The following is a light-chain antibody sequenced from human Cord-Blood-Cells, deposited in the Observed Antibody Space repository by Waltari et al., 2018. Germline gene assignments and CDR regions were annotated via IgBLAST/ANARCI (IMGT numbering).Light chain of an antibody. J-gene: IGLJ3*02. V-gene: IGLV2-14*01. CDR3: SSYTSSSTWV. CDR1: SSDVGGYNY. CDR2: DVS. Sequence: QSALTQPASVSGSPGQSITISCTGTSSDVGGYNYVSWYQQHPGKAPKLIIYDVSKRPSGVPNRFSGSKAGNTASLTISGLQAEDEADYYCSSYTSSSTWVFGGGTKLTVL.